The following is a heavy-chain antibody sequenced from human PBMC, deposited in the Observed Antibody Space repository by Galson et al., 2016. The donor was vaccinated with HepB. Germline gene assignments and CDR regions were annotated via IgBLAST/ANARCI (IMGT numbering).Heavy chain of an antibody. CDR1: GFTFRKYI. CDR3: ADLGVVVAPPDLAGAYLDLGV. J-gene: IGHJ6*01. Sequence: SLRLSCAASGFTFRKYILYWVRQAPGKGLEWVAVISHDGSHKYYADSVKGRFTISRDNSKDTLYLQMKSLRPNDTAVYYCADLGVVVAPPDLAGAYLDLGVWGQGTTVTVSS. D-gene: IGHD2-15*01. CDR2: ISHDGSHK. V-gene: IGHV3-30*04.